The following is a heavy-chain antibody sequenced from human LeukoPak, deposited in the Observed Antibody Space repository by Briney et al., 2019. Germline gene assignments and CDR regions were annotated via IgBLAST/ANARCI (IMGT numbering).Heavy chain of an antibody. CDR3: ARAFSAAIRGDNYSDY. V-gene: IGHV3-33*01. J-gene: IGHJ4*02. CDR1: GFTFSSYG. Sequence: GRSLRLSCAASGFTFSSYGMHWVRQAPGKGLEWVAVIWYDGSNKYYADSVKGRFTISRDNSKNTLYLQMNSLRAEDTAVYYCARAFSAAIRGDNYSDYWGQGTLVTVSS. D-gene: IGHD2-2*01. CDR2: IWYDGSNK.